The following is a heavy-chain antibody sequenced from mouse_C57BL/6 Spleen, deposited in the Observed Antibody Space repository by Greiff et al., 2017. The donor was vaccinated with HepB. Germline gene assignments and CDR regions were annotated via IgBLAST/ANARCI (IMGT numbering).Heavy chain of an antibody. J-gene: IGHJ2*01. CDR1: GFTFSSYA. CDR3: ARENRTTAVDY. V-gene: IGHV5-4*01. Sequence: EVQGVESGGGLVKPGGSLKLSCAASGFTFSSYAMSWVRQTPEKRLEWVATISDGGSYTYYPDNVKGRFTISRDNAKNNLYLQMSHLKSEDTAMYYCARENRTTAVDYWGQGTTLTVSS. D-gene: IGHD1-2*01. CDR2: ISDGGSYT.